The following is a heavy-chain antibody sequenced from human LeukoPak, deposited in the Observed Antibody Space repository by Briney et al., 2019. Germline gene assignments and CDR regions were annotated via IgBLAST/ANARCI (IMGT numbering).Heavy chain of an antibody. CDR1: GGSISSYY. J-gene: IGHJ4*02. D-gene: IGHD5-18*01. CDR3: ARSDTAMANYFDY. CDR2: IYYSGST. Sequence: SETLSLTCTVSGGSISSYYWSWIRQPPGKGLEWIGYIYYSGSTNYNPSLKSRVTISVDTSKNQFSLKLSSVTAADTAVYYCARSDTAMANYFDYWGQGTLVTVSS. V-gene: IGHV4-59*08.